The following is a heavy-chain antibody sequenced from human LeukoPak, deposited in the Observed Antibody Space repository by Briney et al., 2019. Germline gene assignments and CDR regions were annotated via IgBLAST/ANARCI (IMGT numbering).Heavy chain of an antibody. V-gene: IGHV3-23*01. CDR2: ISGSGGST. D-gene: IGHD6-19*01. CDR1: GFTFSSYA. Sequence: PGGSLRLSCAASGFTFSSYAMSWVRQAPGKGLEWVSAISGSGGSTYYADSVKGRFTISRDSSKNTLYLQMNSLRAEDTAVYYCAKDLGWLVLLGYWGQGTLVTVSS. CDR3: AKDLGWLVLLGY. J-gene: IGHJ4*02.